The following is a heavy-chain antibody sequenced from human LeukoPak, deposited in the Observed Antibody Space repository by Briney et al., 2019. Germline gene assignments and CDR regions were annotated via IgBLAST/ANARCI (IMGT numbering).Heavy chain of an antibody. CDR3: ARGALGGDLDY. J-gene: IGHJ4*02. Sequence: GGSLRLSCAASGFTVSSNYMSWVRQAPGKGLEWVSVIYSGGSTYYADSVKGRFTISRENSKNTLYLQMNSLRAEDTAVYYCARGALGGDLDYWGQGTLVTVSS. CDR2: IYSGGST. V-gene: IGHV3-53*01. CDR1: GFTVSSNY. D-gene: IGHD2-21*02.